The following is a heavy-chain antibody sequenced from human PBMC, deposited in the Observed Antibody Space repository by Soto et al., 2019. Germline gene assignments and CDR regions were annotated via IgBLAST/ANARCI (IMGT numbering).Heavy chain of an antibody. CDR3: ASLADDSRCSGI. V-gene: IGHV1-69*01. CDR2: IIPIFGTA. J-gene: IGHJ3*02. Sequence: QVQLVQSGAEVKKPGSSVKVSCKASGGTFSSYAISWVRQAPGQGLECMGGIIPIFGTANYAQKFQGRVTITAAEFTSTVYMALSSMRSEDTAVYYCASLADDSRCSGIWGQGTMFTVSS. CDR1: GGTFSSYA. D-gene: IGHD3-22*01.